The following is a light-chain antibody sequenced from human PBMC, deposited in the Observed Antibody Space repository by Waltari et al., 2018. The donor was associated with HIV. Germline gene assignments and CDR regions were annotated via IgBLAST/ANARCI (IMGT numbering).Light chain of an antibody. CDR3: QQYYSTPYT. V-gene: IGKV4-1*01. J-gene: IGKJ2*01. CDR1: QSVLYSSNNKNY. Sequence: DIVMTQSPDSLVVSLGERATINCKSSQSVLYSSNNKNYLAWYQQKPGQPPKLLIYWASTRESGVPYRFSGSGSGTDFTLTISSLQAEDVAVYYCQQYYSTPYTFGQGTKLEIK. CDR2: WAS.